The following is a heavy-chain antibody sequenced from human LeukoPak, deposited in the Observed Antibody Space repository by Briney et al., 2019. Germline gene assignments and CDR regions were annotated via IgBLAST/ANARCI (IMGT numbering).Heavy chain of an antibody. V-gene: IGHV3-23*01. Sequence: GGSLRLSCAASGFTFSSYAMSWVRQAPGKGLEWVSAISGSGGSTYYADSVKGRFTISRDNSKNTLYLQMNSLRAEDTAVYYCAKDLGYSYGAHYYHYCGMDVWGQGTTVTVSS. CDR2: ISGSGGST. D-gene: IGHD5-18*01. J-gene: IGHJ6*02. CDR1: GFTFSSYA. CDR3: AKDLGYSYGAHYYHYCGMDV.